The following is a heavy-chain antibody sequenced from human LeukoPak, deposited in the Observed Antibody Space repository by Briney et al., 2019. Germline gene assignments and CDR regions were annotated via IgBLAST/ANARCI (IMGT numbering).Heavy chain of an antibody. Sequence: TGGSLRLSCATSGFSFTDYPMNWVRRAPGKGLEWISNIRTTAEGAKYAYYADSVKGRVTISRDDGKNTLYLHMNSLRDDDTAVYYCATDQRYAFDYWGQGILVTVSS. J-gene: IGHJ4*02. CDR2: IRTTAEGAKYA. D-gene: IGHD3-9*01. CDR1: GFSFTDYP. V-gene: IGHV3-48*02. CDR3: ATDQRYAFDY.